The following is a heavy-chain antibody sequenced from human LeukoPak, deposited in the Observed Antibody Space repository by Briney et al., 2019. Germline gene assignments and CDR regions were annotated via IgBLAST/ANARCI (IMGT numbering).Heavy chain of an antibody. CDR1: GGSISSYY. CDR2: IYTSGST. CDR3: AGNSGWYVYNY. Sequence: SETLSLTCTVSGGSISSYYWSWTRQPAGKGLEWIGRIYTSGSTNYNPSLKSRVTISVDTSKNQFSLKLSSVTAADTAVYYCAGNSGWYVYNYWGQGTLVSVSS. D-gene: IGHD6-19*01. V-gene: IGHV4-4*07. J-gene: IGHJ4*02.